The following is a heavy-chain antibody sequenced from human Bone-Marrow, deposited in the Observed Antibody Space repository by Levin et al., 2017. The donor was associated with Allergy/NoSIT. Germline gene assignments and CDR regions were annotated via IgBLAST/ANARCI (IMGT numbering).Heavy chain of an antibody. CDR2: IYHSGST. J-gene: IGHJ5*02. Sequence: SETLSLTCAVSGYSISSGYYWGWIRQPPGTGLEWIGSIYHSGSTYYNPSLKSRVTISVDTSKNQFSLKLSSVTAADTAVYYWASGGYCSSTSCATNWFDPWGQGTLVTVSS. CDR3: ASGGYCSSTSCATNWFDP. V-gene: IGHV4-38-2*01. D-gene: IGHD2-2*01. CDR1: GYSISSGYY.